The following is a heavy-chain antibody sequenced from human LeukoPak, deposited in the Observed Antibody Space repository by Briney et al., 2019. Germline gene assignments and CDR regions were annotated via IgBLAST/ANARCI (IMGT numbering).Heavy chain of an antibody. J-gene: IGHJ5*02. CDR2: IYYSGST. D-gene: IGHD3-10*01. V-gene: IGHV4-59*01. CDR1: GGSISSYY. CDR3: ARDRRSMVRGVISEPFDP. Sequence: SETLSLTCTVSGGSISSYYWSWIRQPPGKGLEWIGYIYYSGSTNYNPSLKSRVTISVDTSKNQFSLKLSSVTAADTAVYYCARDRRSMVRGVISEPFDPWGQGTLVTVSS.